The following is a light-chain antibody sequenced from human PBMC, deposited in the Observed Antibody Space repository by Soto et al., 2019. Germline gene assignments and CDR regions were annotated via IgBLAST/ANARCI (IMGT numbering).Light chain of an antibody. CDR3: QQYNNWPFPSWT. V-gene: IGKV3-15*01. CDR2: GAS. J-gene: IGKJ1*01. CDR1: QSVSSN. Sequence: EIVMTQSPATLSVSPGERATLSCRASQSVSSNLDWYQQKPVQAPRLLIYGASTRATGIPARFSGSGSGTEFTLTISSLQSEDFAVYYCQQYNNWPFPSWTFGQGTKVEIK.